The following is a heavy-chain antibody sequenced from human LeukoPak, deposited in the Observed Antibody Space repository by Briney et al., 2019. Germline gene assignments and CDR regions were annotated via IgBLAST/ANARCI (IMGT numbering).Heavy chain of an antibody. CDR1: GFTVSSYS. D-gene: IGHD5-18*01. Sequence: GGSLRLSCAASGFTVSSYSMHWVRQAPGKGLDFVSAISANGRSTYYASSVKGRFTISRDNSKNTLYLQMGSLRAEDLAVYYCARHLSGITGYTYGRGIDYWGQGTLVTVSS. V-gene: IGHV3-64*01. J-gene: IGHJ4*02. CDR3: ARHLSGITGYTYGRGIDY. CDR2: ISANGRST.